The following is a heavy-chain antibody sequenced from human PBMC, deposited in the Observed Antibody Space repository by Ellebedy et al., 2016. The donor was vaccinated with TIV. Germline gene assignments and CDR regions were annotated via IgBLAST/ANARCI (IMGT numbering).Heavy chain of an antibody. CDR1: GFRFSSYA. CDR2: IIGSGSST. CDR3: ARALVMPGTYYFEY. V-gene: IGHV3-23*01. J-gene: IGHJ4*02. Sequence: GGSLRLSCAVSGFRFSSYAMSWVRQAPGKGLEWVSSIIGSGSSTYYADSVKGRFTISRDNSKNTLYLQMNSLRAEDTAVYYCARALVMPGTYYFEYWGQGTLVTVSS. D-gene: IGHD1-1*01.